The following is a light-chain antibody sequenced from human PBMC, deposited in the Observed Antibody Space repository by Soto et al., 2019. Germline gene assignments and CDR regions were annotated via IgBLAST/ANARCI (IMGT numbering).Light chain of an antibody. CDR3: QQSFNFPRT. CDR2: AAS. CDR1: QSISSS. V-gene: IGKV1-39*01. Sequence: DIEMTQSPSSLSASVGETITITCRASQSISSSLNWFQHSPGQPPKLLLFAASNLHAGVPPRFSGSGSGTSFSLTIRSLQPEDFATHYCQQSFNFPRTFGPGTRVEFK. J-gene: IGKJ1*01.